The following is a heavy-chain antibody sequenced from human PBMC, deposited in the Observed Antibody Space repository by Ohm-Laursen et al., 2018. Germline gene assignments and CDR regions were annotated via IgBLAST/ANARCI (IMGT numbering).Heavy chain of an antibody. CDR3: ADTGY. CDR1: GFTFDDYA. Sequence: RSLRLSCAASGFTFDDYAMHWVRQAPGKGLEWVSGISWNSGSIGYADSVKGRFTISRDNAKNSLYLQMNSLRADDTAIYYCADTGYWGQGTLVTVSS. V-gene: IGHV3-9*01. CDR2: ISWNSGSI. D-gene: IGHD1-1*01. J-gene: IGHJ4*02.